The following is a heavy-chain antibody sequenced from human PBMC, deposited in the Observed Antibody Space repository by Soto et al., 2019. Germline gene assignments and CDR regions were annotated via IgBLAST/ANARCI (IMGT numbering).Heavy chain of an antibody. J-gene: IGHJ4*02. CDR3: ARDTVSGTDY. Sequence: GASVKVSCKASGYTFTAFHVHWVRQAPGQGLEWMGWVNPNDGGTNYAQKFQGRVTMTSDTSSNTAYMELTRLTSDDTAVYYCARDTVSGTDYWGQGTLVTVSS. D-gene: IGHD6-19*01. CDR2: VNPNDGGT. V-gene: IGHV1-2*02. CDR1: GYTFTAFH.